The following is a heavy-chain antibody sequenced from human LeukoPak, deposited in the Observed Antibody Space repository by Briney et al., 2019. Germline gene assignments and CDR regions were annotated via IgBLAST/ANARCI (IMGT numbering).Heavy chain of an antibody. Sequence: GAPVKFSCMASGFTFTSSAVQWVRQARGQRLEWIGWIVVGSGNTNYTQKFQERVTITRDMSTSTAYMELSSLRSEDTAVYYCALGYGSGSYYVYYYYYGMDVWGQGTPVTVSS. J-gene: IGHJ6*02. CDR2: IVVGSGNT. V-gene: IGHV1-58*01. CDR3: ALGYGSGSYYVYYYYYGMDV. CDR1: GFTFTSSA. D-gene: IGHD3-10*01.